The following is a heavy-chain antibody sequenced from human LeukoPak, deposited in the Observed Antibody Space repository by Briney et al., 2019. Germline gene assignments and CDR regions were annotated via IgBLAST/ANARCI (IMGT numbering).Heavy chain of an antibody. D-gene: IGHD3-22*01. CDR3: ARDHSVLGYYYDSSGYSPSY. V-gene: IGHV1-69*06. CDR2: IIPIFGTA. CDR1: GGTFSSYA. Sequence: ASVKVSCKASGGTFSSYAISWVRQAPGQGLEWMGGIIPIFGTANYAQKFQGRVTITADKSTSTVYMELSSLRSEDTAVYYCARDHSVLGYYYDSSGYSPSYWGQGTLVTVSS. J-gene: IGHJ4*02.